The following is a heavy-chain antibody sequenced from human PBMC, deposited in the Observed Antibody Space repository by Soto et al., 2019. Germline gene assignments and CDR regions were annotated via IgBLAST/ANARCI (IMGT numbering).Heavy chain of an antibody. CDR3: ARDPNRGHFDP. J-gene: IGHJ6*02. CDR1: GGTFINYG. CDR2: IWYDGSNK. Sequence: GGSLRLSCAASGGTFINYGMHWVRQAPGKGLEWVAIIWYDGSNKYYVDSVKGRFIISRDNSKNTLYLQMNSLRAEDTAVYYCARDPNRGHFDPWGQGTTVTVSS. V-gene: IGHV3-33*01. D-gene: IGHD3-9*01.